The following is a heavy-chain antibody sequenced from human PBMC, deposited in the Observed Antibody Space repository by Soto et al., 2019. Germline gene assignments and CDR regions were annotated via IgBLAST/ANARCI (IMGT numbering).Heavy chain of an antibody. D-gene: IGHD4-17*01. V-gene: IGHV3-21*01. J-gene: IGHJ4*02. Sequence: EVQLVESGGGLVKPGGSLRLSCAASGFAFSSYTMNWVRQAPGKGLEWVSSISSSSHIYYADSVKGRFTISRDNAKSSLYLQMNSLRAEDTAVYYCARGGAEAPFHFDYWGQGTLVTVSS. CDR2: ISSSSHI. CDR3: ARGGAEAPFHFDY. CDR1: GFAFSSYT.